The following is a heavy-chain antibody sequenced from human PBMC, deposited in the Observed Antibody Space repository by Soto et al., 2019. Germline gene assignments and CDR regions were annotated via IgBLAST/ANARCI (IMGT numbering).Heavy chain of an antibody. Sequence: ASVKVSCKASGYTFTSYGISWVRQAPGQGLEWMGWISAYNRNTNYAQKLHGRVTMTTATSTTTAYMDLRRLTSADTAASYYQRDTTPGSASYAPWGQGNMVTV. D-gene: IGHD1-26*01. CDR1: GYTFTSYG. CDR3: QRDTTPGSASYAP. J-gene: IGHJ5*02. CDR2: ISAYNRNT. V-gene: IGHV1-18*01.